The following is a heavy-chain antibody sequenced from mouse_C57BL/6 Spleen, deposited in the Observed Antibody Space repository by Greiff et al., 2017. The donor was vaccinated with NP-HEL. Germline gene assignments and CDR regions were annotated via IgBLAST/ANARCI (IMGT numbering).Heavy chain of an antibody. V-gene: IGHV14-3*01. CDR2: IDPANGNT. J-gene: IGHJ3*01. CDR3: ARALYDGYYGWFAY. Sequence: EVQGVESVAELVRPGASVKLSCTASGFNIKNTYMHWVKQRPEQGLEWIGRIDPANGNTKYAPKFQGKATITADTSSNTAYLQLSSLTSEDTAIYYCARALYDGYYGWFAYWGQGTLVTVSA. D-gene: IGHD2-3*01. CDR1: GFNIKNTY.